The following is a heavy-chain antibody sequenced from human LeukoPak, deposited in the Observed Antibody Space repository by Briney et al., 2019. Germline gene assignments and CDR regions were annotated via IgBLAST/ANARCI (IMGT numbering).Heavy chain of an antibody. CDR2: VSQTGSGIT. V-gene: IGHV4-34*01. J-gene: IGHJ5*02. D-gene: IGHD2-8*02. CDR3: ARVPLYWQDPFDL. CDR1: AASFSGYY. Sequence: SESLSLTRGVYAASFSGYYWSWIRQPPGKGLEWLVEVSQTGSGITNYHPSLKSRATIPADTSKNQFALELTSVTAADPAMYYCARVPLYWQDPFDLWGQGTLVTVSS.